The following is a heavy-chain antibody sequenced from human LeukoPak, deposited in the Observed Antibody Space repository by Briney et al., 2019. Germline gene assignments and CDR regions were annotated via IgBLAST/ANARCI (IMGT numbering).Heavy chain of an antibody. CDR3: ARALPHSGTSLGVDFDY. Sequence: GASVKVSCKASGYSFIDYYMHWVRQAPGQGLEWMGWINPNSGAANSAQKFQGRVTMTRDTSIRAAHMELRRLKSDNTAVYYCARALPHSGTSLGVDFDYWGQGTLVTVSS. V-gene: IGHV1-2*02. CDR2: INPNSGAA. CDR1: GYSFIDYY. J-gene: IGHJ4*02. D-gene: IGHD1-26*01.